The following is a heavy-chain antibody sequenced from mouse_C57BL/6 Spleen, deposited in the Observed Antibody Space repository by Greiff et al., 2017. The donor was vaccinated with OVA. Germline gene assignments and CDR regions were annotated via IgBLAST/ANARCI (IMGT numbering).Heavy chain of an antibody. CDR1: GYTFTSYW. CDR3: ARGTGTSAMDY. CDR2: IDPSDSET. J-gene: IGHJ4*01. Sequence: QVQLQQPGAELVRPGSSVKLSCKASGYTFTSYWMHWVKQRPIQGLEWIGNIDPSDSETHYNQKFKDKATLTVAKSSSTAYMQLSSLTSEDSAVYYCARGTGTSAMDYWGQGTSVTVSS. D-gene: IGHD4-1*01. V-gene: IGHV1-52*01.